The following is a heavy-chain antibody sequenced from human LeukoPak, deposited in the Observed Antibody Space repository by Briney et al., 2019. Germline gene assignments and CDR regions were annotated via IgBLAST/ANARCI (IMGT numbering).Heavy chain of an antibody. CDR3: ARDADTAMGVQESNYFDY. D-gene: IGHD5-18*01. CDR1: GCTFTSYY. CDR2: INPSGGST. J-gene: IGHJ4*02. Sequence: GASVTVSCKASGCTFTSYYMHWVRQAPGQGLEWMGIINPSGGSTSYAQKFQGRVTMTRDTSTSTVYMELSSLRSEDTAVYYCARDADTAMGVQESNYFDYWGQGTLVTVSS. V-gene: IGHV1-46*01.